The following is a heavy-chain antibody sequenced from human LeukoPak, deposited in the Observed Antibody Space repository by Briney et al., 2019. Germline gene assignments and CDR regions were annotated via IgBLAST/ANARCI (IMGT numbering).Heavy chain of an antibody. D-gene: IGHD3-9*01. CDR3: ARLAYYDILTGYSPTEPFDY. J-gene: IGHJ4*02. CDR2: IYLGDSDT. V-gene: IGHV5-51*01. Sequence: GESLKISCKGAGYTFTSSWIAWVRQLPGKGLEWMGIIYLGDSDTRYSPSFQGQVTISADKSISTAYLQWSSLKASDTAMYYCARLAYYDILTGYSPTEPFDYWGQGTLVTVSS. CDR1: GYTFTSSW.